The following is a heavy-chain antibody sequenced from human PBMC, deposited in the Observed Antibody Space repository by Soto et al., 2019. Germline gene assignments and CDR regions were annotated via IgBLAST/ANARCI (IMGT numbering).Heavy chain of an antibody. Sequence: GGSLRLSCAASGFTFSSYWMHWVRQAPGKGLVRVSRINSDGSSTIYADSVKGRFTISRDNAKNTLYLQMNSLRAEDTAVYYCARTNSVAAAGTGDAFDIWGQGTMVTVSS. D-gene: IGHD6-13*01. J-gene: IGHJ3*02. CDR2: INSDGSST. CDR1: GFTFSSYW. CDR3: ARTNSVAAAGTGDAFDI. V-gene: IGHV3-74*01.